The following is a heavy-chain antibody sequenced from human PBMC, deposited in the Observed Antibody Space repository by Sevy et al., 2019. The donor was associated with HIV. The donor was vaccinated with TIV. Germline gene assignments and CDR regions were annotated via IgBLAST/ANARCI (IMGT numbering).Heavy chain of an antibody. J-gene: IGHJ6*02. D-gene: IGHD6-19*01. CDR3: AREVAGRIAVAGISYYGMDV. CDR1: GFTFSSYA. Sequence: GGSLRLSCAASGFTFSSYAMHWVRQAPGKGLEWVAVISYDGSNKYYADSVKGRFTISRDNSKNTLYLKMNSLRDEDTAGYYCAREVAGRIAVAGISYYGMDVWGQGTTVTVSS. V-gene: IGHV3-30-3*01. CDR2: ISYDGSNK.